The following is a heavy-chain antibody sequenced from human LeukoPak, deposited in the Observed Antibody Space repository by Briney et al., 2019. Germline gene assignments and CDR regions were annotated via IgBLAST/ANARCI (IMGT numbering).Heavy chain of an antibody. CDR2: IYSGGST. CDR1: GFTVSSNY. J-gene: IGHJ4*02. V-gene: IGHV3-53*01. Sequence: GGSLRLSCAASGFTVSSNYMSWVRQAPGKGLEWVSVIYSGGSTYYADSVKGRFTISRDNSKNTLYLQMNSLRAEDTAVYYCARDDSRGCFDYWGQGTLVTVSS. D-gene: IGHD5-12*01. CDR3: ARDDSRGCFDY.